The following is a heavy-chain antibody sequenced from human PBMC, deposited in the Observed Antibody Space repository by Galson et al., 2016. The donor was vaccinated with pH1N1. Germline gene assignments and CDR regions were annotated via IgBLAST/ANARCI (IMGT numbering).Heavy chain of an antibody. CDR1: GYSFTNYW. V-gene: IGHV5-51*03. D-gene: IGHD5-18*01. Sequence: QSGAEVKKAGESLKISCKGSGYSFTNYWIGWVRQAPGRGLEWMGIIFPGDSDTKYSPSFQGQVTISVDKSITNAYLQLSSLKASDTAMYYRARRLGHSYGSSLRDAFDVWGQGTMVIVSS. CDR3: ARRLGHSYGSSLRDAFDV. J-gene: IGHJ3*01. CDR2: IFPGDSDT.